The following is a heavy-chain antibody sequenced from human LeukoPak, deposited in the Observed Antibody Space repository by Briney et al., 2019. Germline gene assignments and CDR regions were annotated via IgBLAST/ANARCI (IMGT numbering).Heavy chain of an antibody. Sequence: SETLSLTCTVSGGSISSYYWSWMRQPPGKGLEWIGYIYYSGSTNYNPSLKSRVTISVDTPKNQFSLKLSSVTAADTGVYYCAREDHSSGWYYFDYWGQGTLVTVSS. J-gene: IGHJ4*02. CDR3: AREDHSSGWYYFDY. V-gene: IGHV4-59*01. CDR1: GGSISSYY. CDR2: IYYSGST. D-gene: IGHD6-19*01.